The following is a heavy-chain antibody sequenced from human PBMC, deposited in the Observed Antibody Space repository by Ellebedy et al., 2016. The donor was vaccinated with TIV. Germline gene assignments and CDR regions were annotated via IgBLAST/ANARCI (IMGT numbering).Heavy chain of an antibody. J-gene: IGHJ4*02. D-gene: IGHD6-19*01. CDR2: IWSDGSHT. CDR3: AREVSSGWYYFDN. Sequence: GGSLRLXXAASGSSFSSHGMHWVRQAPGKGLEWVASIWSDGSHTYYPDSVRGRFTISRDNSKNTLFLQMNNLRAEDTAVYYCAREVSSGWYYFDNWGQGALVTVSS. V-gene: IGHV3-33*01. CDR1: GSSFSSHG.